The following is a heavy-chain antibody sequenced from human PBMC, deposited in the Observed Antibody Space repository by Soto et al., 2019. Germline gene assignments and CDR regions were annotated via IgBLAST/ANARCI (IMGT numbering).Heavy chain of an antibody. D-gene: IGHD2-15*01. Sequence: SETLSLTCAVYGGSFSGYYWSWIRQPPGKGLEWIGEINHSGSTNYNPSLKSRVTISVDTSKNQFSLKLSSVTAADTAVYYCARVIREGYCSGGNCSAGPYDWFDPWGQGTLVTVSS. V-gene: IGHV4-34*01. CDR2: INHSGST. CDR3: ARVIREGYCSGGNCSAGPYDWFDP. CDR1: GGSFSGYY. J-gene: IGHJ5*02.